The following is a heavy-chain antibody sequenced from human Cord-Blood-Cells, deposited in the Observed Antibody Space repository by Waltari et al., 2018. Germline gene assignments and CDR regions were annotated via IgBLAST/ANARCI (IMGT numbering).Heavy chain of an antibody. CDR3: ARVDYDFWSGYSNWFDP. D-gene: IGHD3-3*01. V-gene: IGHV4-59*01. J-gene: IGHJ5*02. CDR2: IYYSGST. CDR1: GGSISSYY. Sequence: QVQLQESGPGLVKPSETLSLTCTVSGGSISSYYWSWIRQPPGKGLEWIGYIYYSGSTNYNPSLKSRVTISVDTSKNQFSLKLSSVTAADTAVYYCARVDYDFWSGYSNWFDPWGQGTLVTVSS.